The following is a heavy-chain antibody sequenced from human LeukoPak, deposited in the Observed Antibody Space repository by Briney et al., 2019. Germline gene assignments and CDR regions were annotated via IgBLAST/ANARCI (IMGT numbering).Heavy chain of an antibody. CDR1: GFTFSSHA. CDR3: AKKYANLWYFDF. J-gene: IGHJ4*02. CDR2: ISVSGGST. V-gene: IGHV3-23*01. D-gene: IGHD2-2*01. Sequence: GGSLRLSCAASGFTFSSHAMTWVRQAPGKGLEWVSAISVSGGSTYYADSVKGRFTISQDNSKNTLYLQMNSLRADDTAMYYCAKKYANLWYFDFWGQGTLVTVSS.